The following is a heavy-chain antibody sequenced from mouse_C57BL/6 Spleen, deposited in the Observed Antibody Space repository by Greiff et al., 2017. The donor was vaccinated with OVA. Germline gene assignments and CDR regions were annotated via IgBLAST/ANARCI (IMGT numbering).Heavy chain of an antibody. CDR1: GFNIKDYY. Sequence: EVQLQQSGAELVRPGASVKLSCTASGFNIKDYYMHWVKQRPEQGLEWIGRIDPEDGDTEYAPKFQGKATMTADTSSNTAYLQLSSLTSEDTAVYYCTTDYYYGSSYVSRDYWGQGTTLTVSS. D-gene: IGHD1-1*01. J-gene: IGHJ2*01. V-gene: IGHV14-1*01. CDR3: TTDYYYGSSYVSRDY. CDR2: IDPEDGDT.